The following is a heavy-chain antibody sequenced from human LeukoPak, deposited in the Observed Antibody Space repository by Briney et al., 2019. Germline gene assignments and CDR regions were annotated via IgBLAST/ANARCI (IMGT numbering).Heavy chain of an antibody. V-gene: IGHV1-2*02. Sequence: GASVKVSCKASGYAFTDYHMRWVRQAPGQGLEWMGWINPNSGGTNYAQKFQGRVTLTRDTSISTTNMELRSLRSDDTAVYYCAREMETGTVVTPGYWGQGTLVTVSS. CDR3: AREMETGTVVTPGY. CDR1: GYAFTDYH. CDR2: INPNSGGT. D-gene: IGHD4-23*01. J-gene: IGHJ4*02.